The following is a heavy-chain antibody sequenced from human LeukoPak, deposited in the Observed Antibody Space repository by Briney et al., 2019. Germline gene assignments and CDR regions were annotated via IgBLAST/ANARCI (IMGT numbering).Heavy chain of an antibody. J-gene: IGHJ4*02. Sequence: PGGSLRLSCAASGFTFSTYAMNWFRQAPAKGLELVSTIGGGGPTTDYADSVKDRSTISRDNSKNTLYLQMNSLRAEDTAVYFCARGFLGGTDQYFDSWGQGTLVTVSS. CDR3: ARGFLGGTDQYFDS. CDR1: GFTFSTYA. CDR2: IGGGGPTT. V-gene: IGHV3-23*01. D-gene: IGHD6-19*01.